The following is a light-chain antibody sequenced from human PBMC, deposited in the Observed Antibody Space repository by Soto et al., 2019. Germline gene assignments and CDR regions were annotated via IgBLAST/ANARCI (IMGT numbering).Light chain of an antibody. Sequence: DIQMTQAPSTLSASVLYRVSITCLASQSISSYLNWYQQKPGKAPKLLIYAASSLQSGVPSRFSGSGSGTDFTLTISSLQPEDFATYYCQQSYSTSWTFGQGTKVDIK. CDR3: QQSYSTSWT. V-gene: IGKV1-39*01. CDR2: AAS. CDR1: QSISSY. J-gene: IGKJ1*01.